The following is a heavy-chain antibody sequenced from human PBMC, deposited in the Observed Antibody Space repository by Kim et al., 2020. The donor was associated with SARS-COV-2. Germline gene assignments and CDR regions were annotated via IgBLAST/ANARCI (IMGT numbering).Heavy chain of an antibody. V-gene: IGHV3-33*01. J-gene: IGHJ4*02. CDR3: ARDSYGDYDYFDY. CDR2: IWYDGSNK. Sequence: PGKGLEWVAVIWYDGSNKYYADSVKGRFTISRDNSKNTLYLQMNSLRAEDTAVYYCARDSYGDYDYFDYWGQGTLVTVSS. D-gene: IGHD4-17*01.